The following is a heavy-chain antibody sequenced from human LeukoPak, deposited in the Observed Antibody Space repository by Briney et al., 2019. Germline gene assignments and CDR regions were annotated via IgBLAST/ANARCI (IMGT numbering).Heavy chain of an antibody. Sequence: SVKVSCKASGGTFSSYAISWVRQAPGQGLEWMGRIIPILGIANYAQKFQGRVTITADKSTSTAYMEPSSLRSEDTAVYYCARDPPVTIFGVGNFDYWGQGTLVTVSS. CDR1: GGTFSSYA. D-gene: IGHD3-3*01. CDR2: IIPILGIA. V-gene: IGHV1-69*04. CDR3: ARDPPVTIFGVGNFDY. J-gene: IGHJ4*02.